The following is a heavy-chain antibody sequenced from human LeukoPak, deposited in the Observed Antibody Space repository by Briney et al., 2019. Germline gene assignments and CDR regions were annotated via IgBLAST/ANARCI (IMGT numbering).Heavy chain of an antibody. V-gene: IGHV3-7*01. Sequence: GGSLRLFCAASGFSFSIYCMTWVRQARGKGLEGVANIKQEGSEKYYVDSVKGRFTISRDNAKNSLYLQMNSLRAEDTAVYYCARDTTTYCSSTSCYRKVSWFDPWGQGTLVTVSS. D-gene: IGHD2-2*01. CDR1: GFSFSIYC. CDR2: IKQEGSEK. J-gene: IGHJ5*02. CDR3: ARDTTTYCSSTSCYRKVSWFDP.